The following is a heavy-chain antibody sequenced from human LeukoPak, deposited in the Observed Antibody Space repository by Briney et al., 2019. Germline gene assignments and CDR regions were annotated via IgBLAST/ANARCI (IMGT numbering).Heavy chain of an antibody. D-gene: IGHD1-14*01. CDR1: GGSISSSSYY. CDR3: ARHRRRATGGFDY. V-gene: IGHV4-39*01. Sequence: SETLSLTCTVPGGSISSSSYYWGWIRQPPGKGLEWIGSIYYSGSTYYNPSPKSRVTISVDTSKNQFSLKLSSVTAADTAVYYCARHRRRATGGFDYWGQGTLVTVSS. J-gene: IGHJ4*02. CDR2: IYYSGST.